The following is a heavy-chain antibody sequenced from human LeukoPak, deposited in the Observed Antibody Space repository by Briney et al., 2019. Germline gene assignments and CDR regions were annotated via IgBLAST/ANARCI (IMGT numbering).Heavy chain of an antibody. J-gene: IGHJ4*02. Sequence: PSDTLSLTCSVSGLSISSGYYWGWVRQPPGKGLEYIGSIYHPGNSHYSPSLKSRVTISVDTAKNQFSLRLSSVPAADTAVYFCARADDHYSDNRGYYSDPYFDFWGQGTLFTVSS. D-gene: IGHD3-22*01. CDR2: IYHPGNS. V-gene: IGHV4-38-2*02. CDR1: GLSISSGYY. CDR3: ARADDHYSDNRGYYSDPYFDF.